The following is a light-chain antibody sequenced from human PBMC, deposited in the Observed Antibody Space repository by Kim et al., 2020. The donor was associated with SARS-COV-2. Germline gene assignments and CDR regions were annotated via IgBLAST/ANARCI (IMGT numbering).Light chain of an antibody. V-gene: IGLV3-1*01. Sequence: VSPGQPASITSSGDNLGDKYACWYQQKPGQSPVLVIYQDSKRPSGIPERFSGSNSGNTATLTISGTQAMDEADYYCQAWDSSTVVFGGGTQLTVL. CDR3: QAWDSSTVV. CDR1: NLGDKY. CDR2: QDS. J-gene: IGLJ2*01.